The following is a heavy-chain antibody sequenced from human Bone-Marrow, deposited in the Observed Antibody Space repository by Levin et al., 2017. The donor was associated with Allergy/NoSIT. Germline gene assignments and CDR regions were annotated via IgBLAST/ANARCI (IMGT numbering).Heavy chain of an antibody. J-gene: IGHJ3*01. Sequence: PGGSLRLSCAASGFNFDDYAMYWVRQAPGKGLEWVSGITWNGNIIAYADSVRGRFTISRDNAKNSLYLQMDSLRPEDTALYYCAKDTLIGAGRIGYAFDVWGQGTLVDVSS. D-gene: IGHD6-13*01. CDR3: AKDTLIGAGRIGYAFDV. V-gene: IGHV3-9*01. CDR1: GFNFDDYA. CDR2: ITWNGNII.